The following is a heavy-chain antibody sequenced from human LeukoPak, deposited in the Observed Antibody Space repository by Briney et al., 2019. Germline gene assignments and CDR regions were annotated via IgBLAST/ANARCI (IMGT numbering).Heavy chain of an antibody. CDR2: INPNSGGT. V-gene: IGHV1-2*02. CDR3: ARARLLKSTQWLGGFDY. Sequence: ASVKVSYKASVYTFTGYYMHWVRQAPGQELEWMGWINPNSGGTNYAQKFQGRVTMTRDTSISTAYMELSRLTSDDTAVYYCARARLLKSTQWLGGFDYWGQGTLVTVSS. D-gene: IGHD6-19*01. CDR1: VYTFTGYY. J-gene: IGHJ4*02.